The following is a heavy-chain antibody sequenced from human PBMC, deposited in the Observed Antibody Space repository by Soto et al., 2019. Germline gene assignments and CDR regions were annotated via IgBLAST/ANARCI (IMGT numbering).Heavy chain of an antibody. D-gene: IGHD6-6*01. CDR2: IWYDGSNK. V-gene: IGHV3-33*01. J-gene: IGHJ6*02. Sequence: GGSLRLSCAASGFTFSSYGMHWVRQAPGKGLEWVAVIWYDGSNKYYADSVKGRFTISRDNSKNTLYLQMNSLRAEDTAVYYCARDPTRGLYSSSVSFDYGMDVWGQGTTVTVSS. CDR3: ARDPTRGLYSSSVSFDYGMDV. CDR1: GFTFSSYG.